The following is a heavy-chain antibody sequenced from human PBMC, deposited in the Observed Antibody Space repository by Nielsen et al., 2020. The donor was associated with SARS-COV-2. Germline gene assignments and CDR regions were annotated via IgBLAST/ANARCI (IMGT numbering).Heavy chain of an antibody. CDR1: GESLTGNY. Sequence: GSLRLSCAVYGESLTGNYWNWVRQSPEKGLEWIAEISHSGGANNNPSLKGRVTISGDIYKNQVSLRLTSVTAADTAIYYCARGGEIETPYKLYHGMDVWGPGTTVTVSS. CDR2: ISHSGGA. D-gene: IGHD3-10*01. CDR3: ARGGEIETPYKLYHGMDV. V-gene: IGHV4-34*01. J-gene: IGHJ6*02.